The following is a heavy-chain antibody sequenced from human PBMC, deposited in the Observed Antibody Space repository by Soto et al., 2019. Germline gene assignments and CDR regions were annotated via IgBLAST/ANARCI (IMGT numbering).Heavy chain of an antibody. CDR1: GFPFSYYW. CDR2: IYSDGSAT. V-gene: IGHV3-74*03. J-gene: IGHJ4*02. Sequence: EVPLVESGGGLVEPGGSLRLSCAASGFPFSYYWMHWVRQTPETGLVWVARIYSDGSATTYANSVRGRFTISRDTTKKTLNLQMNSLSADDTAVYYCARVNYGGFDYWGQGTLVTVSS. CDR3: ARVNYGGFDY. D-gene: IGHD4-17*01.